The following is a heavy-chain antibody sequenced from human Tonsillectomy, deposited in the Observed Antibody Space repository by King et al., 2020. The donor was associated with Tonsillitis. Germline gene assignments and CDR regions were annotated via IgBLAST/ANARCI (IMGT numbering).Heavy chain of an antibody. CDR3: ARGPLAVAGTIYYDYMDV. CDR1: GGTFSSYA. CDR2: IIPIFGTA. V-gene: IGHV1-69*01. J-gene: IGHJ6*03. D-gene: IGHD6-19*01. Sequence: QLVQSGAEVKKPGSSVKVSCKASGGTFSSYAISWVRQAPGQGLEWMGGIIPIFGTANYAQKFQGRVTITADESTSTAYMDLSSLRSDDTAMYYCARGPLAVAGTIYYDYMDVWGKGTTVTVSS.